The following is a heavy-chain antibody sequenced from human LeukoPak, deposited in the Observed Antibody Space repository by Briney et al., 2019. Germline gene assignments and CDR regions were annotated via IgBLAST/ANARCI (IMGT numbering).Heavy chain of an antibody. CDR2: INHSGST. V-gene: IGHV4-34*01. CDR3: ARGPGVAALTPRTCMGV. CDR1: GGSFSGYY. D-gene: IGHD6-6*01. J-gene: IGHJ6*04. Sequence: SETLSLTCAVYGGSFSGYYWSWIRQPPGKGLEWIGEINHSGSTNYNPSLKSRVTISVDTSKNQFSLKLSSVTAADTAVYYCARGPGVAALTPRTCMGVWGKGTTVTVSS.